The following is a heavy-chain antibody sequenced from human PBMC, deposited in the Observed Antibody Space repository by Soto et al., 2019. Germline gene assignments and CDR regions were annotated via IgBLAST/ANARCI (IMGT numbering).Heavy chain of an antibody. CDR2: ISHDGSKT. CDR1: GFTFNSYG. CDR3: ANDTYHYSSSGYSVFDS. Sequence: GGSLRLSCAASGFTFNSYGIHWVRQAPGKGLEWVAVISHDGSKTNYADSVKGRFTISRDNSKDTVYLQMNSLRAEDTAVYYCANDTYHYSSSGYSVFDSWGQGTLVTVSS. V-gene: IGHV3-30*18. D-gene: IGHD3-22*01. J-gene: IGHJ4*02.